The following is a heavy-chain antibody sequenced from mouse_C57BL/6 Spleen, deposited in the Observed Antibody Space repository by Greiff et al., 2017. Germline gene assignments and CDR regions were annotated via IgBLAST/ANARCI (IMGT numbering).Heavy chain of an antibody. D-gene: IGHD2-5*01. J-gene: IGHJ2*01. CDR1: GFTFSSYG. V-gene: IGHV5-6*02. CDR3: ARYYSNLDY. Sequence: EVMLVESGGDLVKPGGSLKLSCAASGFTFSSYGMSWVRQTPDKRLEWVATISSGGSYTYYPDSVKGRFTISRDNAKNTLYLQMSSLKSEDTAMYYCARYYSNLDYWGQGTTLTVSS. CDR2: ISSGGSYT.